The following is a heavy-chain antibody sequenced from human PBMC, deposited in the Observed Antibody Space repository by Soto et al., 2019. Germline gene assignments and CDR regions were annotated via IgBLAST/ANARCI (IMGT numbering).Heavy chain of an antibody. CDR3: ARVWGGAFDI. D-gene: IGHD3-10*01. V-gene: IGHV4-59*01. CDR1: GGSISSYY. J-gene: IGHJ3*02. Sequence: EALSLTCTVSGGSISSYYWSWIRQPPGKGLEWIGYIYYSGSTNYNPSLKSRVTISVDTSKNQFSLKLSSVTAADTAVYYCARVWGGAFDIWGQGTMVTVSS. CDR2: IYYSGST.